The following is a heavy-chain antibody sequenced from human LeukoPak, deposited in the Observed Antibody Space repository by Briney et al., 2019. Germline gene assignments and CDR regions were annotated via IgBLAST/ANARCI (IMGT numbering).Heavy chain of an antibody. CDR2: INQDGTEK. D-gene: IGHD6-13*01. CDR3: ARGPLIAAAGTW. J-gene: IGHJ4*02. CDR1: GFTFSSYW. V-gene: IGHV3-7*03. Sequence: GGSLRLSCAASGFTFSSYWMSWVRQAPGEGLEWVAKINQDGTEKAYVDSVRGRFTISRGNAKNSLFLQMNSLRAEDTAVYYCARGPLIAAAGTWWGQGTLVTVSS.